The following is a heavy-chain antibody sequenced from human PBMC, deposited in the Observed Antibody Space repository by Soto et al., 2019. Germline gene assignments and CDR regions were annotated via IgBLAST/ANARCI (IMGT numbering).Heavy chain of an antibody. CDR2: ISPYNDYT. CDR3: ARGGYYDNVWKKLNYYGLDV. Sequence: QVQLVQSAAEVKKPGASVKVSCKASGYTFIRYSITWVRQAPGQGLEWVGWISPYNDYTEYAQKFHGRVTMTTDTSSRTVSMALRGLRSDDTAVYYCARGGYYDNVWKKLNYYGLDVWGQGTTVTVSS. V-gene: IGHV1-18*01. J-gene: IGHJ6*02. CDR1: GYTFIRYS. D-gene: IGHD3-16*01.